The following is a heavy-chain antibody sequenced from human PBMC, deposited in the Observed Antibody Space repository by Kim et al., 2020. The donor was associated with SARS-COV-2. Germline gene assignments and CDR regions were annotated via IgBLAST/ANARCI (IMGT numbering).Heavy chain of an antibody. CDR2: IKSEIDGGTA. J-gene: IGHJ5*02. CDR1: GFRFRNAW. CDR3: TTAHDGTYHYGTGVDYL. D-gene: IGHD2-8*02. V-gene: IGHV3-15*01. Sequence: GGSLRLSCEASGFRFRNAWMSWVRQPPGKGLEWIGRIKSEIDGGTAAYAAPVKGRFSISRDDSRDTLFLQVNNLKTEDTAVYYCTTAHDGTYHYGTGVDYLWGQGTLVSVSS.